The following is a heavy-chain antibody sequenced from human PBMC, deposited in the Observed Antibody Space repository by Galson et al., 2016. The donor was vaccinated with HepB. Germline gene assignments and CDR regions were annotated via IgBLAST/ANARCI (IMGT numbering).Heavy chain of an antibody. CDR3: VNIFGGN. CDR1: GPGFTDAW. CDR2: IKEDGSEK. J-gene: IGHJ4*02. D-gene: IGHD3-3*02. V-gene: IGHV3-7*03. Sequence: SLRLSCAASGPGFTDAWMSWVRQAPGKGLEWVANIKEDGSEKYYVDSVKGRFTISRDNAKNSLYLQMNSLRAEDTALYYCVNIFGGNWGQGTLVTVSS.